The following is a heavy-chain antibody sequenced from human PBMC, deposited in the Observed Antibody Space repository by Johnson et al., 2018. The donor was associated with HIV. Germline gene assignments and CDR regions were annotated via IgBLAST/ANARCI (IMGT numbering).Heavy chain of an antibody. J-gene: IGHJ3*02. CDR2: ISWNSGTI. V-gene: IGHV3-9*01. Sequence: QLVESGGGFVQPGRSPRLSSPASGFTFDDYAMHWVRQAPGKGLAWVSGISWNSGTIGYADSVKGRFAISGDNAKNSMYLQMNGLRAEDTALYYCAKEDGAARAFDIWGQGTMVTVSS. CDR1: GFTFDDYA. CDR3: AKEDGAARAFDI. D-gene: IGHD6-6*01.